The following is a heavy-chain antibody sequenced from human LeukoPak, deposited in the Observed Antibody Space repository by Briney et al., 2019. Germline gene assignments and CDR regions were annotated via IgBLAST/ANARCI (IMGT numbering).Heavy chain of an antibody. J-gene: IGHJ5*02. V-gene: IGHV4-39*07. Sequence: SETLSLTCTVSGGSMSSSGDSWGWSRQPPGKGLEWIGTIYYSGSTYYNPSLKSRVTISVDTSKNQFSLKLSSVTAADTAVYYCARGGRLLWFGELVHSCWFDPWGQGTLVTVSS. CDR3: ARGGRLLWFGELVHSCWFDP. D-gene: IGHD3-10*01. CDR2: IYYSGST. CDR1: GGSMSSSGDS.